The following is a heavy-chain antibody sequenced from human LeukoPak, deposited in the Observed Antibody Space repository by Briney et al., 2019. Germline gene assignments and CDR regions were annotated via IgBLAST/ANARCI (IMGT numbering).Heavy chain of an antibody. Sequence: GGSLRLSCAASGFIFNNYGLIWVRQAPGKGLEWVSAISNDGGGTQYADSVKGRFTISRDKSKNTLYLQMNSLRAEDTAVYYCAKTRKGATIFGVIDFDYWGQGTLVTVSS. CDR2: ISNDGGGT. D-gene: IGHD3-3*01. V-gene: IGHV3-23*01. J-gene: IGHJ4*02. CDR3: AKTRKGATIFGVIDFDY. CDR1: GFIFNNYG.